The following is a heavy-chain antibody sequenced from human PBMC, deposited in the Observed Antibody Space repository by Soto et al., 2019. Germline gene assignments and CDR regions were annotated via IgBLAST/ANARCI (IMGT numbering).Heavy chain of an antibody. CDR3: ARSYGDRLVFAN. V-gene: IGHV4-4*07. CDR2: IYPTGTT. J-gene: IGHJ4*02. CDR1: GASISGFY. D-gene: IGHD3-9*01. Sequence: PSETLSLTCTVSGASISGFYWSWIRQPAGKGLEWVGRIYPTGTTNYNPSLKSRVSMSLDTANNQFSLRLTSVTAADTAVYYGARSYGDRLVFANWGQGTPVTVSS.